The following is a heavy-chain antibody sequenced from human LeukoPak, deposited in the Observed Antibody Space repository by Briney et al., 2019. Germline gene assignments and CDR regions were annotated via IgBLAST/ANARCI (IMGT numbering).Heavy chain of an antibody. Sequence: PGGSLRLSCAASGFAFSSYGMHWVRQAPGKGLGWGAFIRYDGTNNYYADSVKGRFTISRDNSKNTLSLQMNSLRAEDTALYHCARSRGSGSYYNFGDYWGQGTLVTVSS. V-gene: IGHV3-30*02. CDR2: IRYDGTNN. CDR1: GFAFSSYG. J-gene: IGHJ4*02. D-gene: IGHD3-10*01. CDR3: ARSRGSGSYYNFGDY.